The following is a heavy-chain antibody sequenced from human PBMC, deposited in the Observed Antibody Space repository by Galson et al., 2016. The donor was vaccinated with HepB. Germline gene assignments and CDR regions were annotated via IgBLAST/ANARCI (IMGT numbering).Heavy chain of an antibody. D-gene: IGHD6-13*01. CDR3: TDGGGIAAAARGLNH. CDR2: ISSNAYGGTT. CDR1: GFTFSDHA. Sequence: SLTLSCAASGFTFSDHAMSWFRQAPGKGLEWVGFISSNAYGGTTEFAASVKDRFTISRDDSKSIAYLQMNSLKIEDTAVYYCTDGGGIAAAARGLNHWGQGTLVTVSS. J-gene: IGHJ5*02. V-gene: IGHV3-49*03.